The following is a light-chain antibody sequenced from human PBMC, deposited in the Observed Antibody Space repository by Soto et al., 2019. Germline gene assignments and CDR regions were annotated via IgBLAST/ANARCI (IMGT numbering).Light chain of an antibody. V-gene: IGKV3-20*01. CDR3: QQSGSSPRT. CDR1: QSVSNNY. J-gene: IGKJ3*01. CDR2: GAS. Sequence: EIVLTQSPGTLSLSPGERATLSCRASQSVSNNYLAWYQQKPGQAPRLLFYGASSRATGIPDRFSGSGSGTDFTLTISRLEPEDFAVYYCQQSGSSPRTFGPGTKVDIK.